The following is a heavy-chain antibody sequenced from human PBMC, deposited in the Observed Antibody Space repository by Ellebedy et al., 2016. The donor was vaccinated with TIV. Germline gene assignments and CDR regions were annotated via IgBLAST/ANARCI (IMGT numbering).Heavy chain of an antibody. Sequence: SETLSLTXSVSGDYLSSSDYHWGWIRLAPGKGLEWIGHVYHTGTTHYNAALKSRVTISVDTSENEFSLRLASVTAADTGIYYCVRPSTTWFLDAFDIWGPGTMVTVSS. CDR2: VYHTGTT. CDR3: VRPSTTWFLDAFDI. V-gene: IGHV4-39*01. CDR1: GDYLSSSDYH. J-gene: IGHJ3*02. D-gene: IGHD2-2*01.